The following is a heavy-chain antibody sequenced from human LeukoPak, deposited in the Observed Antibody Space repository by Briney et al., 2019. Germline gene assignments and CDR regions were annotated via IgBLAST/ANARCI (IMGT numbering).Heavy chain of an antibody. CDR1: GYTFTSYY. V-gene: IGHV1-46*01. Sequence: ASVKVSCKASGYTFTSYYMHWVRQAPGQGLEWMGIINPSGGSTSYAQKFQGRVTMTRNTSISTAYMELSSLRSEDTAVYYCARLGAAYYDSWGQGTLVTVSS. D-gene: IGHD3-22*01. CDR3: ARLGAAYYDS. CDR2: INPSGGST. J-gene: IGHJ4*02.